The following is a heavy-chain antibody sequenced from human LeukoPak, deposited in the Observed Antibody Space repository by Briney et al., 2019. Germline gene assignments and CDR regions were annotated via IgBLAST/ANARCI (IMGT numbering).Heavy chain of an antibody. CDR2: INHNGST. Sequence: SETLSLTCAVYGGSFSGYYWSWIRQPPGKGLEWIGEINHNGSTNYNPSLKSRVTISVDTSKNQFSLKLSSVTAADTAVYYCARELAITFGGVIVMSGAFDIWGQGTMVTVSS. V-gene: IGHV4-34*01. D-gene: IGHD3-16*02. CDR3: ARELAITFGGVIVMSGAFDI. J-gene: IGHJ3*02. CDR1: GGSFSGYY.